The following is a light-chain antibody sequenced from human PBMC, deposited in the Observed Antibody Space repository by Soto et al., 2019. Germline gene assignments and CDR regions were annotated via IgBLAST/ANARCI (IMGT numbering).Light chain of an antibody. CDR3: CSYTSSSPYV. CDR2: DVS. J-gene: IGLJ1*01. Sequence: QSALTQPASVSGSPGQSITISCTGTSSDVGGYNYVSWYQQHPGKAPKLMIYDVSNRPAGVSNRFSGSKSGNTASLTISGLHAEDEADYCCCSYTSSSPYVFGTGTKVTVL. V-gene: IGLV2-14*01. CDR1: SSDVGGYNY.